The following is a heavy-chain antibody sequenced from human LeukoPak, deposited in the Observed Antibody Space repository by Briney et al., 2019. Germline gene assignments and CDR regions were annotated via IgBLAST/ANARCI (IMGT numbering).Heavy chain of an antibody. J-gene: IGHJ5*02. CDR1: GGSISSYY. D-gene: IGHD2-2*01. V-gene: IGHV4-59*08. Sequence: SETLSLTCTVFGGSISSYYWSWIRQPPGKGLEWIGYIYYSGSINYNPSLKSRVTISVDTSKNQFSLKLSSVTAADTAVYYCARSLLYCSSTSCYARGNWFDPWGQGTLVTVSS. CDR2: IYYSGSI. CDR3: ARSLLYCSSTSCYARGNWFDP.